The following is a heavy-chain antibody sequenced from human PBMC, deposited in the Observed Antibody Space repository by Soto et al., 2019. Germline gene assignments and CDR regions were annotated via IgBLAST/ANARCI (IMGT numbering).Heavy chain of an antibody. J-gene: IGHJ4*02. CDR3: AAARRNYYYDSSGYYYDY. Sequence: SVKVSCKASGFTFTSSSVQWVRQARGQRLEWIGWIVVGSGNTNYAQKFQERVTITRDMSTSTAYMELSSLRSEDTAVYYCAAARRNYYYDSSGYYYDYWGQGTLVNVSS. D-gene: IGHD3-22*01. V-gene: IGHV1-58*01. CDR1: GFTFTSSS. CDR2: IVVGSGNT.